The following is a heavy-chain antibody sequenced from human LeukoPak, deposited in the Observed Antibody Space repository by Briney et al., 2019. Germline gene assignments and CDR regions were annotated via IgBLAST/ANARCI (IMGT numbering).Heavy chain of an antibody. J-gene: IGHJ6*03. CDR3: AKTMVPMGDYYYYYMDV. D-gene: IGHD3-10*01. Sequence: GGSLRLFCAASGFTFSSYAMHWVRQAQGKGLEWVAVIWYDGSNKYYADSVKGRFTISRDNSKNTLYLQMNSLRAEDTAVYYCAKTMVPMGDYYYYYMDVWGKGTTVTVSS. CDR1: GFTFSSYA. CDR2: IWYDGSNK. V-gene: IGHV3-33*06.